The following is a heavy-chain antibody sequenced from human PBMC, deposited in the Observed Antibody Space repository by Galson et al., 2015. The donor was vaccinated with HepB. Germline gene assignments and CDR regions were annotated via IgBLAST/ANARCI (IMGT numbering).Heavy chain of an antibody. Sequence: SVKVSCKASGYTFTAYYMHWVRQALGQGLEWMVRINPKRGGPNYAHKFQGRITMPRDTSISTAYMELSRLRSDDTAVYYCARVITFGGVIFETYYYYMDVWGKGTTVTVS. CDR2: INPKRGGP. CDR1: GYTFTAYY. J-gene: IGHJ6*03. D-gene: IGHD3-16*02. CDR3: ARVITFGGVIFETYYYYMDV. V-gene: IGHV1-2*06.